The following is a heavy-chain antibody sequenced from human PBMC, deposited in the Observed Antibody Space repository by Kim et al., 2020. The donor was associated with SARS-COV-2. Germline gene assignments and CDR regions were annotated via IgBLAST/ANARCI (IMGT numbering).Heavy chain of an antibody. CDR3: ARLGTYYDILTGYTPFGMDV. J-gene: IGHJ6*02. Sequence: SQTLSLTCTVSGGSISSSSYYWGWIRQPPGKGLEWIGSIYYSGSTYYNPSLKSRVTISVDTSKNQFSLKLSSVTAADTAVYYCARLGTYYDILTGYTPFGMDVWGQGTTVTVSS. CDR2: IYYSGST. CDR1: GGSISSSSYY. D-gene: IGHD3-9*01. V-gene: IGHV4-39*07.